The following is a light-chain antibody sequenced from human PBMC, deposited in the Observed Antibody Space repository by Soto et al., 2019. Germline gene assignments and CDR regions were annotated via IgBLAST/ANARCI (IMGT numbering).Light chain of an antibody. Sequence: QSALTQPPSASGSPGQSVTISCTGTSSDVGGYDYVSWYQQYPGKVPKLMIYEVNKRPSGVPDRFSGSKSGNTASLTVSGLQAADEADYYCTSYAGGNNVVGTGTKVTVL. J-gene: IGLJ1*01. CDR1: SSDVGGYDY. CDR2: EVN. V-gene: IGLV2-8*01. CDR3: TSYAGGNNV.